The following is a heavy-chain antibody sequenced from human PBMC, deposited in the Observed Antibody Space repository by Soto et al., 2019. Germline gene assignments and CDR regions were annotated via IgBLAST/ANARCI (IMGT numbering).Heavy chain of an antibody. CDR3: AGDGGKYYYMDV. CDR1: GGSISSYY. V-gene: IGHV4-59*01. CDR2: IYYSGST. J-gene: IGHJ6*03. D-gene: IGHD3-16*01. Sequence: SETLSLTCTVSGGSISSYYWSWIRQPPGKGLEWIGYIYYSGSTNYNPSLKSRVTISVDTSKNQFSLKLSSVTAADTAVYYCAGDGGKYYYMDVWGKGTTVTVSS.